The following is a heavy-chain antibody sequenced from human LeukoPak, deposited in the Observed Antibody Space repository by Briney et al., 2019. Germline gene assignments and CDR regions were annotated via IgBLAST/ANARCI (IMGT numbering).Heavy chain of an antibody. J-gene: IGHJ4*02. CDR2: IDYSGAT. Sequence: SETLSLTCTVSGGSISTYYWSWIRQPPGKGLEWIGYIDYSGATNYNPSLKSRVTMSVDTSKHQFSLKLSSVTAADTDVYYCARVGSYCFEYWGQGTLVSVSS. CDR3: ARVGSYCFEY. D-gene: IGHD3-10*01. V-gene: IGHV4-59*01. CDR1: GGSISTYY.